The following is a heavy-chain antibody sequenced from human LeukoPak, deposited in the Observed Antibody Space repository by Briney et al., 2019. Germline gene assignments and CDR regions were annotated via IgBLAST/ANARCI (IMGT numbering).Heavy chain of an antibody. J-gene: IGHJ6*02. CDR1: GFGLSRLW. CDR2: IDGPGTYT. Sequence: GGSLRLSCAASGFGLSRLWVYWVRRTPGQGLVWVSRIDGPGTYTSHADFVKGRFTVSRDNAKNTVSLQMTSLRAEDTGVYYCARDWRNLGMDVWGQGTTVTVSS. D-gene: IGHD1-14*01. CDR3: ARDWRNLGMDV. V-gene: IGHV3-74*01.